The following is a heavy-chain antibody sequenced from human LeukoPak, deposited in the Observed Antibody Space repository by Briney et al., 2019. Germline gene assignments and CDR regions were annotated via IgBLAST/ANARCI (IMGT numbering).Heavy chain of an antibody. V-gene: IGHV4-4*07. CDR3: ARDRTSSSSFDP. CDR1: GGSISSYY. Sequence: SETLSLTCTVSGGSISSYYWSWIRQPAGKGLEWIGHIYPSGSTNYNPSLKSRVTMSLDTSKNQFSLKLSSVTAADTAVYYCARDRTSSSSFDPWGQGTLVTFSS. CDR2: IYPSGST. J-gene: IGHJ5*02. D-gene: IGHD6-6*01.